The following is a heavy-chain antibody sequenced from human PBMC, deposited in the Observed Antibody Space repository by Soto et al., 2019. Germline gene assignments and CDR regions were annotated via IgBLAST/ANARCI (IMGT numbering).Heavy chain of an antibody. D-gene: IGHD2-15*01. CDR2: IKSKTGGGTT. J-gene: IGHJ4*02. CDR1: GFTFSNAW. Sequence: EVQLVESGGGLVKPGGSLRLSCAASGFTFSNAWMSWVRQAPGKGLEWVGRIKSKTGGGTTDYAAPVKGRFTISRDDSKNTRYLQMNSLKTEDTAVYYCTTGPIVVVVAATPSDYWSQGTLVTVSS. V-gene: IGHV3-15*01. CDR3: TTGPIVVVVAATPSDY.